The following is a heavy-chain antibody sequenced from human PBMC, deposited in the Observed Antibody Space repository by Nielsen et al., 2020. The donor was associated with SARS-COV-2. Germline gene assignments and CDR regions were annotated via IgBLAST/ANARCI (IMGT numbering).Heavy chain of an antibody. D-gene: IGHD3-10*01. Sequence: GESLKIYCAASGFNFSSYAMHWVRQAPGKGLEWVALILHDGSNKYFLDSVKGRFTISRDNSENTLYLQMNSLRADDTAVYYCARGRFYSASGPSLRGLDVWGQGTTVTVSS. J-gene: IGHJ6*02. V-gene: IGHV3-30-3*01. CDR1: GFNFSSYA. CDR2: ILHDGSNK. CDR3: ARGRFYSASGPSLRGLDV.